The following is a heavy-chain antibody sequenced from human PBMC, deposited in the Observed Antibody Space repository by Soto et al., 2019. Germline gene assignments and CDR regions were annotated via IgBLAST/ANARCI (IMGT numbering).Heavy chain of an antibody. D-gene: IGHD2-8*01. CDR1: GYSFTDYH. CDR2: INPKSGGT. V-gene: IGHV1-2*06. Sequence: QVQLVQSGAEVKKPGASVKVSCKASGYSFTDYHIHWVRQAPGQGLEWLGRINPKSGGTSTAQKFGGGVTMTTDTSSSTACMELTRVTSDDTAIYYCARGDSTDCSNGVCSFFYNHDMDVWGQGTTVTVSS. J-gene: IGHJ6*02. CDR3: ARGDSTDCSNGVCSFFYNHDMDV.